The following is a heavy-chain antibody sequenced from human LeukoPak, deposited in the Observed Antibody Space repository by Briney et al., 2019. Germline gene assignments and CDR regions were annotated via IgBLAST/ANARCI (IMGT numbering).Heavy chain of an antibody. J-gene: IGHJ6*02. V-gene: IGHV3-66*01. CDR1: GFTVSSNY. CDR3: ARGAVTTDYYYGMDV. Sequence: TGGSLRLSCAASGFTVSSNYMSWVRQAPGKGLEWVSVIYSGGSTYYADSVKGRFTISRDNSKKTLYLQMNSLRAEDTAVYYCARGAVTTDYYYGMDVWGQGTTVTVSS. CDR2: IYSGGST. D-gene: IGHD4-17*01.